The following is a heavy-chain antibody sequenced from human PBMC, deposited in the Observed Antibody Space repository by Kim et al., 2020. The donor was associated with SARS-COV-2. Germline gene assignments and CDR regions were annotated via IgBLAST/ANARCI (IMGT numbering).Heavy chain of an antibody. CDR1: GYTFTSYG. CDR2: ISAYNGNT. CDR3: AIYGSGGYYYYYGMDV. D-gene: IGHD3-10*01. V-gene: IGHV1-18*01. Sequence: ASVKVSCKASGYTFTSYGISWVRQAPGQGLEWMGWISAYNGNTNYAQKLQGRVTMTTDTSTSTAYMELRSLRSDDTAVYYCAIYGSGGYYYYYGMDVWGQGTTVTVSS. J-gene: IGHJ6*02.